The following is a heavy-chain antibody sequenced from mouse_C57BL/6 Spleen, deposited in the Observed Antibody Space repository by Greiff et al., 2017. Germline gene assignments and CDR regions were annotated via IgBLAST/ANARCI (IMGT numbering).Heavy chain of an antibody. CDR2: IVPSDSCT. J-gene: IGHJ4*01. CDR3: ASMMVTTPYYAMDY. D-gene: IGHD2-3*01. Sequence: VQLQQSGAELVKPGASVKLSCKASGYTFTSYWMQWVKQRPGQGLEWIGEIVPSDSCTNYNQKFKGKATLTVDTSSSTAYMKLSSLSSEDSAVYYSASMMVTTPYYAMDYWGQGTSVTVSS. CDR1: GYTFTSYW. V-gene: IGHV1-50*01.